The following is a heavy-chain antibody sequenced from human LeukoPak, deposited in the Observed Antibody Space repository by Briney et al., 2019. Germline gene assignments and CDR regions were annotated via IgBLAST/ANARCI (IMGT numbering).Heavy chain of an antibody. Sequence: GGSLRLSCAASGFTFDDYSMHWVRQAPGKGLEWVSGISWNSGSIGYVDSVKGRFTISRDNAKNSLYLQMNSLRDEDMGLYYCAKALGRYFEWLYDYWGQGTQVTVSS. V-gene: IGHV3-9*03. CDR1: GFTFDDYS. D-gene: IGHD3-9*01. CDR3: AKALGRYFEWLYDY. J-gene: IGHJ4*02. CDR2: ISWNSGSI.